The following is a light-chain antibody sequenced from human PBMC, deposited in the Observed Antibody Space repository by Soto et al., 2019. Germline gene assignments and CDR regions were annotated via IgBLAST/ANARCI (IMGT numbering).Light chain of an antibody. J-gene: IGLJ1*01. V-gene: IGLV2-14*01. Sequence: QSALTQPASVSGSPGQSITISCTGTSRDVGGYNYVSWYQQHPGKAPKLMIYEVSNRPSGVSNRFSGSKSGNTASLTISGLQAEDEDDYSCSSYTSSSTSYVFGTGTKLTVL. CDR2: EVS. CDR1: SRDVGGYNY. CDR3: SSYTSSSTSYV.